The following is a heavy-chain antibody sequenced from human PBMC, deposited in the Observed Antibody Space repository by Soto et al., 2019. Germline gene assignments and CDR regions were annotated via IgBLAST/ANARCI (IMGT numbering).Heavy chain of an antibody. D-gene: IGHD3-16*01. CDR1: GFTFSSYS. CDR2: ISSSSSYI. CDR3: ARGLTPGEDAFDI. V-gene: IGHV3-21*02. J-gene: IGHJ3*02. Sequence: EVRLVESGGALVKPGGSLRLSCTGSGFTFSSYSMNWVRQAPGKGLEWVSSISSSSSYIYYADSVKGRFTISRDNAKNSLYLQMNSLRAEDTAVYYCARGLTPGEDAFDIWGQGTMVTVSS.